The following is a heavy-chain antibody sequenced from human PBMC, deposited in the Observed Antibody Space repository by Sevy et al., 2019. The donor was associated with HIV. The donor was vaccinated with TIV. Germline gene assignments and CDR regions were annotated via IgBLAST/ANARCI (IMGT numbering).Heavy chain of an antibody. V-gene: IGHV3-30*18. CDR1: GFTFSNYG. CDR2: TSYNEGGE. J-gene: IGHJ6*02. D-gene: IGHD6-19*01. CDR3: AKDTGSSGYDHYGLDV. Sequence: GGSLRLSCVASGFTFSNYGTHWVRQAPGKGLEWVAITSYNEGGENYADSVKGRFTISRDNSKNRVYLQMYRLTTEDTGVYYCAKDTGSSGYDHYGLDVWGQGTTVTVSS.